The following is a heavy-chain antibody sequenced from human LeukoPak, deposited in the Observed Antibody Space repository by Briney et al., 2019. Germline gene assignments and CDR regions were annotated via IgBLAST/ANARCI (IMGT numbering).Heavy chain of an antibody. CDR3: ARDFLVVPAAPTNPAFDI. Sequence: PGGSLRLSCAASGFTVSSNYMSWVRQAPGKGLERVSVIYSGGSTYYADSVKGRFTISRDNSKNTLYLQMNSLRAEDTAVYYCARDFLVVPAAPTNPAFDIWGQGTMVTVSS. J-gene: IGHJ3*02. V-gene: IGHV3-53*01. CDR2: IYSGGST. CDR1: GFTVSSNY. D-gene: IGHD2-2*01.